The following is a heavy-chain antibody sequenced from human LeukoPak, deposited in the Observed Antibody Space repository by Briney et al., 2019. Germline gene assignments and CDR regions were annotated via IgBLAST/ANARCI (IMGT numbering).Heavy chain of an antibody. Sequence: SETLSLTCTVSGGSISSYYWSWIRQPPGKGLEWIGYIYYSGSTNYNPSLKSRVTISVDTSKNQFSLKLSSVTAADTAVYYCARRGIAAAGTSHFDYWGQGTLVTVSS. V-gene: IGHV4-59*08. D-gene: IGHD6-13*01. CDR3: ARRGIAAAGTSHFDY. CDR1: GGSISSYY. J-gene: IGHJ4*02. CDR2: IYYSGST.